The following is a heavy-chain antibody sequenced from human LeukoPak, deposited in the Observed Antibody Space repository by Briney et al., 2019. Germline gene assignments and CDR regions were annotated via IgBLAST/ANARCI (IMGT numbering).Heavy chain of an antibody. CDR1: GYTFSDYY. J-gene: IGHJ4*02. Sequence: ASVKVSCKASGYTFSDYYIHWVRQAPGQGLERMGWINPYSGGTNYAQKFQGRVTMTRDTSIATTYMDLSSQMSDDTAVYYCARGHDNTGYNYFDYWGQGTLVTVSS. CDR3: ARGHDNTGYNYFDY. CDR2: INPYSGGT. V-gene: IGHV1-2*02. D-gene: IGHD3-9*01.